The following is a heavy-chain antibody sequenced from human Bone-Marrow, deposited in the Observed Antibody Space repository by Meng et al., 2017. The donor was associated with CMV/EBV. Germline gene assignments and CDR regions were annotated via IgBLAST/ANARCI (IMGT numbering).Heavy chain of an antibody. D-gene: IGHD2-8*01. Sequence: GESLKISCAASGFTVSSNYMSWVRQAPGKGLDLVSVIYSGGSTYYADSVKGRFTISRDNSKNTLYLQMNSLRAEDTAVYYCARDLKNCTNGVCWGYFDYWGQGTLVTVSS. CDR3: ARDLKNCTNGVCWGYFDY. V-gene: IGHV3-66*02. J-gene: IGHJ4*02. CDR2: IYSGGST. CDR1: GFTVSSNY.